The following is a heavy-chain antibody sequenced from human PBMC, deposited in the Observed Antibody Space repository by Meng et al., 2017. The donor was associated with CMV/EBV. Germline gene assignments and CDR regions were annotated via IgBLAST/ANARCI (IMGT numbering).Heavy chain of an antibody. CDR1: GGSISSSSYY. J-gene: IGHJ4*02. V-gene: IGHV4-39*06. Sequence: SETLSLTCTVSGGSISSSSYYWGWIRQPPRKGREWIGSINYSGRTYYNPSLKSRVTISVDTSKNQFPLKLSSVTAADTAVYYCASYLGHCSSTSCSDYWGQGTLVTVSS. CDR2: INYSGRT. CDR3: ASYLGHCSSTSCSDY. D-gene: IGHD2-2*01.